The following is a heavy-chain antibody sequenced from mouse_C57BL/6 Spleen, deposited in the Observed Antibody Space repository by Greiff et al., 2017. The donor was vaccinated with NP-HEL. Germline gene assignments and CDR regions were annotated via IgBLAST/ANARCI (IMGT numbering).Heavy chain of an antibody. Sequence: VQLQQSGPELVKPGASVKIPCKASGYTFTDYNMDWVKQSHGKSLEWIGDINPNNGGTIYNQKFKGKATLTVDKSSSTAYMELRSLTSEDTAVYYWARAPDYCGSSYDAMDYWGQGTSVTVSS. CDR2: INPNNGGT. CDR1: GYTFTDYN. CDR3: ARAPDYCGSSYDAMDY. J-gene: IGHJ4*01. V-gene: IGHV1-18*01. D-gene: IGHD1-1*01.